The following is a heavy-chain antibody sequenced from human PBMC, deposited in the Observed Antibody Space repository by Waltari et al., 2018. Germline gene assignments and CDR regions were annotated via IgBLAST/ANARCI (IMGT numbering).Heavy chain of an antibody. V-gene: IGHV3-53*01. D-gene: IGHD2-15*01. CDR2: FCSGGNT. J-gene: IGHJ4*02. CDR3: ATACIGHRCYIEK. CDR1: GWTGANAY. Sequence: EVQRVESGGGLIQPGGSLRHPCAAAGWTGANAYMNWVCQAPGKGLAWVAVFCSGGNTSYVDSVKGRFTSSGDTSMLTLYLQMNSPSVDDTAVYFCATACIGHRCYIEKWGQGTLVTVSS.